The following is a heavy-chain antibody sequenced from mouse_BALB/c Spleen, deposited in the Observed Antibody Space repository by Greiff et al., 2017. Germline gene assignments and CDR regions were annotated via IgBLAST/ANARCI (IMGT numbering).Heavy chain of an antibody. CDR3: ARFPDSSGRYFDY. Sequence: EVKVVESGGGLVQPGGSRKLSCAASGFTFSSFGMHWVRQAPEKGLEWVAYISSGSSTIYYADTVKGRFTISRDNPKNTLFLQMTSLRSEDTAMYYCARFPDSSGRYFDYWGQGTTLTVSS. CDR2: ISSGSSTI. D-gene: IGHD3-2*01. V-gene: IGHV5-17*02. J-gene: IGHJ2*01. CDR1: GFTFSSFG.